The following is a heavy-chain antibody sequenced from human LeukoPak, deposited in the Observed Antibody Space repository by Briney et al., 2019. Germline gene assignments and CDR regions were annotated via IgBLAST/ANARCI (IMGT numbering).Heavy chain of an antibody. CDR3: ARGPIQLWTSFDY. CDR2: INPSGGST. D-gene: IGHD5-18*01. J-gene: IGHJ4*02. V-gene: IGHV1-46*01. Sequence: ASVKVSCKASGYTFASYYMYWVRQAPGQGLEWMGIINPSGGSTSYAQKFQGRVTMTRDTSTSTVYMELSSLRSEDAAVYYCARGPIQLWTSFDYWGQGTLVTVSS. CDR1: GYTFASYY.